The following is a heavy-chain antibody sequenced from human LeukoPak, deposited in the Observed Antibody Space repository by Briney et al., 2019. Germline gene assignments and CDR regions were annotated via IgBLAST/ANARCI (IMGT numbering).Heavy chain of an antibody. D-gene: IGHD5-12*01. CDR1: GYTFTGYY. Sequence: ASVKVSCKASGYTFTGYYMHWVRQAPGQGLEWMGWINPNSGGTNYAQKFQGRVTMTRDTSISTAYMELSRLRSDDTAVYYCASFGDIVATRTSNYYYYYMDVWGKGTTVTVSS. CDR3: ASFGDIVATRTSNYYYYYMDV. V-gene: IGHV1-2*02. CDR2: INPNSGGT. J-gene: IGHJ6*03.